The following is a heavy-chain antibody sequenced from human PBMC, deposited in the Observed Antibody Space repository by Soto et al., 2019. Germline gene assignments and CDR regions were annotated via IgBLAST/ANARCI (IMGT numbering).Heavy chain of an antibody. CDR3: ARDLLAGDF. D-gene: IGHD3-10*01. Sequence: QVQLVQSGAEVKKPGASVKVSCRASGYTFTNYYIHWVRQAPGQGLEWMAIINPMSGSTNYAQNFQGRVPLTMDTSTTTVYMDLSSLRFEDTAVDFCARDLLAGDFWGQGTLVTVSS. CDR1: GYTFTNYY. CDR2: INPMSGST. J-gene: IGHJ4*02. V-gene: IGHV1-46*01.